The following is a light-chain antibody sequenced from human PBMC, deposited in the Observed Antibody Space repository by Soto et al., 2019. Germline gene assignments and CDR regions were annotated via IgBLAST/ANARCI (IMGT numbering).Light chain of an antibody. CDR3: QSYEKTHYV. CDR1: SSNIGAGYD. J-gene: IGLJ1*01. CDR2: GNN. Sequence: QSVLTQPPSVSGAPGQRVTISCTGSSSNIGAGYDVHWYQQLPGTAPKLLIYGNNNRPSGVPDRFSGSKSGTSASLAISGLQAEDEADYYCQSYEKTHYVFGTGTKVTVL. V-gene: IGLV1-40*01.